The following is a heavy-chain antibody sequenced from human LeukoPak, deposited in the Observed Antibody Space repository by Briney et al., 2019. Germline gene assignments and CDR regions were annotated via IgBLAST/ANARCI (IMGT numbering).Heavy chain of an antibody. J-gene: IGHJ4*02. D-gene: IGHD3-10*01. CDR3: ARGVRRPGSGSYSIRYFDY. V-gene: IGHV3-13*01. CDR2: IGTAGDT. Sequence: PGGSLRLSCAASGFTFSSYDMHWVRQVTGEGLEWVSSIGTAGDTYFPGSVKGRFTISRENAKNSLYLQMNSLRAGDTAVCYCARGVRRPGSGSYSIRYFDYWGQGTLVTVSS. CDR1: GFTFSSYD.